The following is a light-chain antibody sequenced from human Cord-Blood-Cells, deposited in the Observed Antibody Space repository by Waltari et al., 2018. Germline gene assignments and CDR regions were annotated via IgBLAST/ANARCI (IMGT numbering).Light chain of an antibody. CDR2: AAS. CDR3: QQSYSTLRT. Sequence: DIQMTQSPSSLSASVGDRVTITCRASQSISSYLNWYQQKPGKAPKLLIYAASSLQSGVPSRFSGSGSGTDFTRTISSLQPEDFATYYFQQSYSTLRTFGQGTKVEIK. CDR1: QSISSY. J-gene: IGKJ1*01. V-gene: IGKV1-39*01.